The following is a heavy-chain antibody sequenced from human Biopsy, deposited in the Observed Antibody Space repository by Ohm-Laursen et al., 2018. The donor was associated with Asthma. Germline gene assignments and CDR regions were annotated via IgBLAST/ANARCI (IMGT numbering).Heavy chain of an antibody. CDR1: YGSITSGGYY. V-gene: IGHV4-31*03. CDR2: IYYSGST. J-gene: IGHJ4*02. D-gene: IGHD3-22*01. CDR3: ARAQDYYDSRGYYRSFDY. Sequence: TLSLTCTVSYGSITSGGYYWTWIRPHPGKGLEWVGLIYYSGSTYYNPSLKSRVSISIDTSKNQFSLKLSSVTAADTAVYYCARAQDYYDSRGYYRSFDYWGQGTLVTVSS.